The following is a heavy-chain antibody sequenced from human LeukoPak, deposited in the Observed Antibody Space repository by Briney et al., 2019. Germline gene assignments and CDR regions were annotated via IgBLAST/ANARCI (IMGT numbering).Heavy chain of an antibody. CDR1: GYTLTELS. CDR3: ATAEYYYDSRGFSVRFDP. J-gene: IGHJ5*02. Sequence: ASVKVSCKVSGYTLTELSMHWVRQAPGKGLEWMGGFDPEDGETIYAQKFQGRVTMTEDTSTDTAYMELSSLRSEDTAVYYCATAEYYYDSRGFSVRFDPWGQGTLVTVSS. D-gene: IGHD3-22*01. CDR2: FDPEDGET. V-gene: IGHV1-24*01.